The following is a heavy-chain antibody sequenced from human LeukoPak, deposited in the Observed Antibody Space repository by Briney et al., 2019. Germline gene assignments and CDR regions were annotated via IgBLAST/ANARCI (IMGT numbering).Heavy chain of an antibody. J-gene: IGHJ4*02. CDR1: GYTFTSYG. V-gene: IGHV7-4-1*02. CDR2: IDTKTGNP. Sequence: ASVKVSCKASGYTFTSYGISWVRQAPGQGLEYMGWIDTKTGNPTYAQGFTGRFVFSLDTSVSTAYLQISSLKAEDTAVYYCAIHPSNSSGYFSYWGQGALVTVSS. CDR3: AIHPSNSSGYFSY. D-gene: IGHD3-22*01.